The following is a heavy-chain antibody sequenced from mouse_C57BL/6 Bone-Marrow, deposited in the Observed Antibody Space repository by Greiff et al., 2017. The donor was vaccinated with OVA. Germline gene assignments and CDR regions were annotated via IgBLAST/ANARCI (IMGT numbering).Heavy chain of an antibody. V-gene: IGHV1-63*01. CDR3: ARNYGYDEFAD. CDR2: IYPGVGYT. Sequence: VQLQQSGAELVRPGTSVKMSCKASGYTFTNYWIGWAKQRPGHGLEWIGDIYPGVGYTNYNEKFKGKATLTADKSSSTAYMQFSSLTSEDSAIYYCARNYGYDEFADWGQGTLVTVSA. CDR1: GYTFTNYW. J-gene: IGHJ3*01. D-gene: IGHD2-2*01.